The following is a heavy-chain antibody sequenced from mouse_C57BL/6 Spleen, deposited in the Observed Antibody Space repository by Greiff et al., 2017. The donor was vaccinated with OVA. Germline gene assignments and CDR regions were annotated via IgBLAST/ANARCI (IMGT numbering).Heavy chain of an antibody. V-gene: IGHV10-1*01. CDR1: GFSFNTYA. D-gene: IGHD2-2*01. CDR2: IRSKSNNYAT. J-gene: IGHJ4*01. CDR3: VRHEGYDVKNYYAMDY. Sequence: DVMLVESGGGLVQPKGSLKLSCAASGFSFNTYAMNWVRQAPGKGLEWVARIRSKSNNYATYYADSVKDRFTISRDDSESMLYLQMNNLKTEDTAMYYCVRHEGYDVKNYYAMDYWGQGTSVTVSS.